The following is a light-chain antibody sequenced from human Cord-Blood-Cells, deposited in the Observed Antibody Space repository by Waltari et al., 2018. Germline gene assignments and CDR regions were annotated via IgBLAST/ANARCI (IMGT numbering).Light chain of an antibody. Sequence: QSALTQPRSVSGSTGQSVTISCTGTSSDVGGYNYVSWYQQHPDKAPKLMIYDVSKRPSGVPDRFSGSKSGNTASLTISGLQAEDEADYYCCSYAGSYTFVFGGGTKLTVL. J-gene: IGLJ3*02. V-gene: IGLV2-11*01. CDR1: SSDVGGYNY. CDR3: CSYAGSYTFV. CDR2: DVS.